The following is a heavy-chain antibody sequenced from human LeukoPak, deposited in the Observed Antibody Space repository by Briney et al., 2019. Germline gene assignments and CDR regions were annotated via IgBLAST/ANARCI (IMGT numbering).Heavy chain of an antibody. Sequence: GGSLRLSCAASGFTFRSYWMHWVRQVPGKGLVWVSRINSDGSSRNYADSVEGRLTISRDNAKNTLYLQMNSLRADDTAVYYCTREVSGSSYFDYWGQGTLVTVSS. CDR1: GFTFRSYW. CDR3: TREVSGSSYFDY. D-gene: IGHD1-26*01. V-gene: IGHV3-74*01. CDR2: INSDGSSR. J-gene: IGHJ4*02.